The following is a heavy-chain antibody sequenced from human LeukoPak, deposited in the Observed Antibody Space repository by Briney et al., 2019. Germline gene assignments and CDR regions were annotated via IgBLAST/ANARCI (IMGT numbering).Heavy chain of an antibody. V-gene: IGHV5-10-1*01. CDR2: IDPSASYT. CDR3: ARHEVGDYERDPENYFDY. Sequence: AGESLKISCKGSGYSFTSYWISWVRQMPGKGLEWMGRIDPSASYTNYSPSFQGHVTTSADKSISTAYLQWSSLKASDTAMYYCARHEVGDYERDPENYFDYWGQGTLVTVSS. D-gene: IGHD4-17*01. CDR1: GYSFTSYW. J-gene: IGHJ4*02.